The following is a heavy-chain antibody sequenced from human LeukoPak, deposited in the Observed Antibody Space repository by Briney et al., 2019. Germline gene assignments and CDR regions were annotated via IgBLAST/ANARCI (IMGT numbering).Heavy chain of an antibody. V-gene: IGHV3-48*04. J-gene: IGHJ4*02. D-gene: IGHD3-16*01. CDR3: ASGGRRSRVDY. CDR1: GFTFSSYW. CDR2: ISSSGSTI. Sequence: GGSLRLSCAASGFTFSSYWMSWVRQAPGKGLEWVSYISSSGSTIYYADSVKGRFTISRDNAKNSLYLQMNSLRAEDTAVYYCASGGRRSRVDYWGQGTLVTVSS.